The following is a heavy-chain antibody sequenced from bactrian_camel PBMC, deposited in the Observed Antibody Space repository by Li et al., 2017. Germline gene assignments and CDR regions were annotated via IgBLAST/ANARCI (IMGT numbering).Heavy chain of an antibody. J-gene: IGHJ4*01. D-gene: IGHD3*01. CDR2: IYTDGGFT. V-gene: IGHV3S6*01. CDR1: RSPYC. CDR3: AGRTDGNCGVWYLTTTSAFQY. Sequence: HVQLVESGGGSVQTGGSLRLSCKPSRSPYCMAWFRQAPGMLREVVASIYTDGGFTYYAGSVDGRFTISQDNAKNTVYQQMNSLKPEDTAMYYCAGRTDGNCGVWYLTTTSAFQYWGQGTQVTVS.